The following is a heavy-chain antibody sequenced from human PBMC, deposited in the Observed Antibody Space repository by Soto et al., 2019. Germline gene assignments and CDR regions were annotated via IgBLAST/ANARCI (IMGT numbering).Heavy chain of an antibody. CDR2: ISYDGSNK. Sequence: GGSLRLSCAASGLTFSSYGMHWVRQAPGKGLEWVAVISYDGSNKYYADSVKGRFTISRDNSKNTLYLQMNSLRAEDTAVYYCAKDRYYYYYYGMDVWGQGTTVTVSS. V-gene: IGHV3-30*18. J-gene: IGHJ6*02. CDR1: GLTFSSYG. CDR3: AKDRYYYYYYGMDV.